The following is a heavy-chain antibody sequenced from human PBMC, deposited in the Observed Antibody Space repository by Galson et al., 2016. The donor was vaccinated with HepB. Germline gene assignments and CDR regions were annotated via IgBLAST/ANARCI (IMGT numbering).Heavy chain of an antibody. V-gene: IGHV4-59*01. D-gene: IGHD3-10*01. CDR2: IYGSGNT. J-gene: IGHJ4*02. CDR1: GDSIPNYR. Sequence: TLSLTCTVSGDSIPNYRWSWIRQPPGKGLEWIGYIYGSGNTNYNPSPKSRVTLSLHPSQNQVSLKLTPVTAADTAVYYCARSGSYYIFDYWGQGALVTVSS. CDR3: ARSGSYYIFDY.